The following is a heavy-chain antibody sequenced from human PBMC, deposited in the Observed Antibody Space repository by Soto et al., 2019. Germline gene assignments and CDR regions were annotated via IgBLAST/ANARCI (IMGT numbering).Heavy chain of an antibody. CDR3: ARDIPPTMIVVVTNIAANAFDI. Sequence: GWSLRLSCAASGFTFSSYSMNWVRQAPGKGLEWVSSISSSSSYIYYADSVKGRFTISRDNAKNSLYLQMNSLRAEDTAVYYCARDIPPTMIVVVTNIAANAFDIWGQGTMVTV. CDR1: GFTFSSYS. D-gene: IGHD3-22*01. CDR2: ISSSSSYI. J-gene: IGHJ3*02. V-gene: IGHV3-21*01.